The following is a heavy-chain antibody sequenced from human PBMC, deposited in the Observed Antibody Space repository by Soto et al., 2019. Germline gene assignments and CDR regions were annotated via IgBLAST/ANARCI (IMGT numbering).Heavy chain of an antibody. CDR1: GYTFTSYG. CDR3: ARPMTTVHYYYYGMDV. V-gene: IGHV1-18*01. J-gene: IGHJ6*02. CDR2: ISAYSGNT. D-gene: IGHD4-17*01. Sequence: ASVKVSCKASGYTFTSYGISWVRQAPGQGLEWMGWISAYSGNTNYAQKLQGRVTMTTDTSTSTAYMELRSLRSEDTAVYYCARPMTTVHYYYYGMDVWGQGTTVTVSS.